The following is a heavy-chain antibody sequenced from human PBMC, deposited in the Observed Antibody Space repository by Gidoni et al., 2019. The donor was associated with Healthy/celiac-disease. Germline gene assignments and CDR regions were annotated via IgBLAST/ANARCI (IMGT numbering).Heavy chain of an antibody. D-gene: IGHD2-21*01. CDR2: ISSSSSYI. CDR3: ARDISVMDY. J-gene: IGHJ4*02. Sequence: EVQLVDSGGGLVKPGGSLRPSCSASGFTFSSCSMNWVRQAPGRGLEWVSSISSSSSYIYYADSVKGRFTISRDNAKNSLYLQMNSLRAEDTAVYYCARDISVMDYWGQGTLVTVSS. CDR1: GFTFSSCS. V-gene: IGHV3-21*01.